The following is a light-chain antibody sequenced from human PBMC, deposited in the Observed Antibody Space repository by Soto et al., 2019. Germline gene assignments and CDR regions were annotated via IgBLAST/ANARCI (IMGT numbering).Light chain of an antibody. Sequence: QSVLTQPPSVSGAPGQRVTISCTGSSSNIGAGYDVHWYQQLPGTAPKLLIYGNSNRPSGVPDRFSGSKSGTSASLAITGLQAEDEAYYYCQSYDSSPYYVFGTGTKVTVL. J-gene: IGLJ1*01. V-gene: IGLV1-40*01. CDR1: SSNIGAGYD. CDR2: GNS. CDR3: QSYDSSPYYV.